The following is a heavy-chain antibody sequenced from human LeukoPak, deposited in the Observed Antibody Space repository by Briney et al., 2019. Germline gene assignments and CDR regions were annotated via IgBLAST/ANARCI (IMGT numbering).Heavy chain of an antibody. CDR1: GYTFTGYY. D-gene: IGHD1-14*01. CDR2: LNPNNGDS. CDR3: ARMSSPLQYNWFDP. J-gene: IGHJ5*02. V-gene: IGHV1-2*06. Sequence: ASVKVSCKASGYTFTGYYVHWVRQAPGQGLEWMGRLNPNNGDSNFAQKFQGRVTTTRDTSIGTVYMDLSRLRSDDTAVYYCARMSSPLQYNWFDPWGQGTLVTVSS.